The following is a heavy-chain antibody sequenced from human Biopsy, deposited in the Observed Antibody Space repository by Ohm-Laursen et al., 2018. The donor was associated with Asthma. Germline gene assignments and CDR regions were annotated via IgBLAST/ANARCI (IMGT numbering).Heavy chain of an antibody. J-gene: IGHJ6*02. CDR3: ARGPNYHGSGRAPIGMDV. CDR2: IYYTGSD. D-gene: IGHD3-10*01. V-gene: IGHV4-61*01. Sequence: TLFLTCTVSGGSVSTGSYYWSWIRQPPGKGLEWLGYIYYTGSDNYNPSLKSRVTISVETSKNQFSLRLNSVTAADTAVYYCARGPNYHGSGRAPIGMDVWGQGTTVTVSS. CDR1: GGSVSTGSYY.